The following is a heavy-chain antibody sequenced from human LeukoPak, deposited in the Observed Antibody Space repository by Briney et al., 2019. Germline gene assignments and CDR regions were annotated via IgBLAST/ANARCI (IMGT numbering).Heavy chain of an antibody. V-gene: IGHV3-30-3*01. J-gene: IGHJ6*02. D-gene: IGHD6-13*01. Sequence: PGGSLRLSCAASGFTFSSYAMHWVRQAPGKGLEWVAVISYDGSNKYYADSVKGRFTISRDNSKNTLYLQMNSLRAEDTAVYYCAREIAAAGTPPRTSYYYDMDVWGQGTTVTVSS. CDR2: ISYDGSNK. CDR1: GFTFSSYA. CDR3: AREIAAAGTPPRTSYYYDMDV.